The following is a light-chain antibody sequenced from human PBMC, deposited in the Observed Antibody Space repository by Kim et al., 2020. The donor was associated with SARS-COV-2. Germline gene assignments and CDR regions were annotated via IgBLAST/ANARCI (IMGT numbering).Light chain of an antibody. CDR2: EVN. V-gene: IGLV2-8*01. J-gene: IGLJ1*01. Sequence: QSALTQPPSASGSPGQSVTISCTGTSSDVGDYNYVSWYQQHPGKAPKLMIYEVNKRPSGVPDRFSGSKSGNTASLTVSGLQADDESDYYCSSYAGNNKFVFGTGSTVTVL. CDR1: SSDVGDYNY. CDR3: SSYAGNNKFV.